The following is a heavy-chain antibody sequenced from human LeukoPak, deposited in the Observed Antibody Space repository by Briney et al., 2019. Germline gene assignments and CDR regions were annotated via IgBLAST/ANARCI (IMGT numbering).Heavy chain of an antibody. D-gene: IGHD6-19*01. CDR3: ARQVVAVAGTGYFDY. Sequence: PSETLSLTCTVSGGSIRSSSYYWGWIRRPPGKGLEWIGSIYYSGSTYYNASLKSRGTISVDTSKNQFSLKLNSVTAADTAVYFCARQVVAVAGTGYFDYWGQGTLVTVSS. V-gene: IGHV4-39*01. CDR1: GGSIRSSSYY. CDR2: IYYSGST. J-gene: IGHJ4*02.